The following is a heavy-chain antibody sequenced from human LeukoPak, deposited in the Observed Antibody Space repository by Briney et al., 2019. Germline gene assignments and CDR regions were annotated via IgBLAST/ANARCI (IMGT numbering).Heavy chain of an antibody. D-gene: IGHD4-17*01. J-gene: IGHJ4*02. CDR2: ISFDGTNK. Sequence: GGSLRLSCTASGVILSNYAMHWVRRPPGRGLEWVAVISFDGTNKYYGDSVEGRFSVSRDNSENTLYLQMNSLRPDDTAMYYCATDYGDYEPIDYWGQGTLVTVSS. CDR3: ATDYGDYEPIDY. V-gene: IGHV3-30*04. CDR1: GVILSNYA.